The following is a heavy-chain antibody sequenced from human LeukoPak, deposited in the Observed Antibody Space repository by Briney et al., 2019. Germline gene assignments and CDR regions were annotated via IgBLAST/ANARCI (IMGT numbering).Heavy chain of an antibody. Sequence: SSETLSLTCTVSGGSISSNYWSWIRQPPGKGLEWIGYIYYSGSSNYNPSLKSRVTISVDTSKNQFPLKVSSVTAADTAVYYCARNARYNWFDPWGQGTLVTVSS. CDR1: GGSISSNY. CDR3: ARNARYNWFDP. V-gene: IGHV4-59*01. J-gene: IGHJ5*02. CDR2: IYYSGSS.